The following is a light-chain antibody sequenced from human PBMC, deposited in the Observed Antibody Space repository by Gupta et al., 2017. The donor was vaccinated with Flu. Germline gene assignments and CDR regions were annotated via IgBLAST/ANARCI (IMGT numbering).Light chain of an antibody. CDR1: QSVLYKSNSRDY. J-gene: IGKJ2*03. CDR3: QQYYDIPPS. Sequence: DIVMTQSPDSLAVSLGERATINCKSSQSVLYKSNSRDYLAWYQQKAGQPPKLLIFWASTRESGVPDRFSGRGSGTDFTLTISSLQAEDVAVYYCQQYYDIPPSFGQGTKLEIK. V-gene: IGKV4-1*01. CDR2: WAS.